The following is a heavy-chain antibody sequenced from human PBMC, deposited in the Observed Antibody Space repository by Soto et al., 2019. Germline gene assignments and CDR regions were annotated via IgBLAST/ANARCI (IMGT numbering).Heavy chain of an antibody. CDR3: AWVYESRGYYRHDVFDI. J-gene: IGHJ3*02. CDR2: INPSGGST. CDR1: GYTFTSYY. Sequence: ASVKVSCKASGYTFTSYYMHWVRQAPGQGLEWMGIINPSGGSTSYAQKFQGRVTMTRDTSTSTVYMELSSLRSEDTAVYYFAWVYESRGYYRHDVFDIWGKGTMVTVSS. D-gene: IGHD3-22*01. V-gene: IGHV1-46*03.